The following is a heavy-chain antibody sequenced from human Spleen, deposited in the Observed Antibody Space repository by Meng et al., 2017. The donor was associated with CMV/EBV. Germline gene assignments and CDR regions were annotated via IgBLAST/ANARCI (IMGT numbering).Heavy chain of an antibody. V-gene: IGHV1-18*01. CDR2: ISTYNGNT. J-gene: IGHJ4*02. D-gene: IGHD3-16*01. CDR1: FTSYG. Sequence: FTSYGFSWVRQAPGQGLEWMGWISTYNGNTNYAQRLQGRVTMTTDTSTSTAYMEVRSLRSDDTAVYYCARDRLMGRDVWGSPTPLGYWGQGTLVTVSS. CDR3: ARDRLMGRDVWGSPTPLGY.